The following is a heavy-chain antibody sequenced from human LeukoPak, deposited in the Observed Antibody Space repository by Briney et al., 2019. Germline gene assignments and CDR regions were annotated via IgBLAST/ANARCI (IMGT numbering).Heavy chain of an antibody. J-gene: IGHJ4*02. V-gene: IGHV3-74*01. CDR3: ARGPNSNWSGLDF. CDR2: ISPTGSTT. Sequence: GGSLRLSCTASGFSFSGHWMHWARQLPGKGLVWVSRISPTGSTTSYADSVKGRFAVSRDNAKNTLYLQVNNLRAEDTAVYYCARGPNSNWSGLDFWGQGTLLTVSS. D-gene: IGHD6-6*01. CDR1: GFSFSGHW.